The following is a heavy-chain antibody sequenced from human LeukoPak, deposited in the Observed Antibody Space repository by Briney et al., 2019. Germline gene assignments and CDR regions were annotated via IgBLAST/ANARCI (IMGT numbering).Heavy chain of an antibody. V-gene: IGHV3-53*01. J-gene: IGHJ4*02. CDR3: ARESHGSGSYPNFDY. CDR2: IYSGGST. D-gene: IGHD3-10*01. CDR1: GFTVSSNY. Sequence: GGSLRLPCAASGFTVSSNYMSWVRQAPGKGLEWVSVIYSGGSTYHADSVKGRFTISRDNSKNTLYLQMNSLRAEDTAVYYCARESHGSGSYPNFDYWGQGTLVTVSS.